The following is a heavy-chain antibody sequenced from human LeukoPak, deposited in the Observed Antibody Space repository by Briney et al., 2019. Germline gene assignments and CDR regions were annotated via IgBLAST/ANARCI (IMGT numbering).Heavy chain of an antibody. CDR3: ARASPNTLTTLQYFDY. CDR1: GFTLSSYW. J-gene: IGHJ4*02. Sequence: GGSLRLSCAGSGFTLSSYWMSWVRQAPGKGLEWVANRKQDGSEKYYVDSVKGRFTISRDNAKNSLYLQMNSLRAEDTAVYNCARASPNTLTTLQYFDYWGKGTLVTVSS. V-gene: IGHV3-7*01. D-gene: IGHD4-17*01. CDR2: RKQDGSEK.